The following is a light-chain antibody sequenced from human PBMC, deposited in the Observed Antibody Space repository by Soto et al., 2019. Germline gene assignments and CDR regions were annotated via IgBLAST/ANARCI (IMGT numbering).Light chain of an antibody. Sequence: EIGMTQSPATLSLSPGERATLSGRASQSVSSNLAWYQQKPGQAPRLLIYGASTRATGIPARFSGSGSGTEFTLTISSLQSEDFAVYYCQQYNNWPPITFGQGTRLEIK. CDR3: QQYNNWPPIT. CDR2: GAS. CDR1: QSVSSN. J-gene: IGKJ5*01. V-gene: IGKV3-15*01.